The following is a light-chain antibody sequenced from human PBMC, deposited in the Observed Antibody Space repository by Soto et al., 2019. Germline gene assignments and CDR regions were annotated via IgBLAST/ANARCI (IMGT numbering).Light chain of an antibody. J-gene: IGKJ1*01. CDR1: QSVSSNY. V-gene: IGKV3-20*01. CDR2: GAS. CDR3: HQDFNLPWT. Sequence: EIVLTQSPGTLSLSPGERATLSCRASQSVSSNYLAWYQQKPGQAPRLLTFGASSRATGIPDRFSASGSGTDFTLTISSLQPEDFAVYFCHQDFNLPWTFGQGTKVDIK.